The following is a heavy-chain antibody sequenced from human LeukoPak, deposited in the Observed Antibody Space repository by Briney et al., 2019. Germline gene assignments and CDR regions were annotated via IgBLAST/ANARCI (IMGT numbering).Heavy chain of an antibody. J-gene: IGHJ4*02. CDR1: GFTFSSYS. Sequence: GGSLRLSCAASGFTFSSYSMNWVRLAPGKGLEWVSYISRGSDSIYYADSVKGRFTISRDNAKNSLYLQMNSLRAEDTAVYYCARDRSTVTGYFDYWGQGNMVTVFS. D-gene: IGHD4-17*01. CDR3: ARDRSTVTGYFDY. CDR2: ISRGSDSI. V-gene: IGHV3-48*01.